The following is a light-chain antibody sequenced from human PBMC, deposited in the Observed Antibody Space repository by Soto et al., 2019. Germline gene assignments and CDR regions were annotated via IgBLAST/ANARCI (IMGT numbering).Light chain of an antibody. J-gene: IGKJ4*01. CDR3: QQYNNWPPNT. CDR2: GAS. Sequence: EIVMTQSPATLSVSPGERATLSCRASQSVSSNLAWYQQKPGQAPRLLIYGASTRATGIPARFSGSGSGTEFNLTISRLQSEDFAVYYCQQYNNWPPNTFGGGTKVEIK. CDR1: QSVSSN. V-gene: IGKV3-15*01.